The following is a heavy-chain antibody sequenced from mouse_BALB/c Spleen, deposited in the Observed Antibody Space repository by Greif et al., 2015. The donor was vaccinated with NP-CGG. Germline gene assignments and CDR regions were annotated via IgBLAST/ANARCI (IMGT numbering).Heavy chain of an antibody. J-gene: IGHJ3*01. V-gene: IGHV5-4*02. CDR2: ISDGGSYT. Sequence: EVKVVESGGGLVKPGGSLKLSCAASGFTFSDYYMYWVRQTPEKRLEWVATISDGGSYTYYPDSVKGRFTISRDNAKNNLYLRMSSLKSEDTAMYYCARVYDYDGAWFAYWGQGTLVTVSA. D-gene: IGHD2-4*01. CDR1: GFTFSDYY. CDR3: ARVYDYDGAWFAY.